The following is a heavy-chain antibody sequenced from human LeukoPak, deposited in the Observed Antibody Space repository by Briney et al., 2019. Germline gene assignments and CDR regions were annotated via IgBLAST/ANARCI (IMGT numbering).Heavy chain of an antibody. D-gene: IGHD6-13*01. J-gene: IGHJ4*02. CDR1: GYSFTSYW. V-gene: IGHV5-51*01. Sequence: GESLKISCKGSGYSFTSYWIGWVRQMPGKGLEWMGIIYPGDSDTRYSPSFQGQVTISADKSISTAYLQWSSLKASDTAMYYCARRPRIAAAGSPNFDYWGQGTLVTVSS. CDR3: ARRPRIAAAGSPNFDY. CDR2: IYPGDSDT.